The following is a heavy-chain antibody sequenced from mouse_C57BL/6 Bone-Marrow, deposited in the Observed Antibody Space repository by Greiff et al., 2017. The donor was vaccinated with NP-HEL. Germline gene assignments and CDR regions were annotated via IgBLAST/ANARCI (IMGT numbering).Heavy chain of an antibody. V-gene: IGHV2-2*01. CDR2: IWSGGST. CDR1: GFSLTSYG. J-gene: IGHJ3*01. CDR3: ARNESDYGGAWFAY. D-gene: IGHD2-4*01. Sequence: VMLVESGPGLVQPSQSLSITCTVSGFSLTSYGVHWVRQSPGKGLEWLGVIWSGGSTDYNAAFISRLSISKDNSKSQVFFKMNSLQADDTAIYYCARNESDYGGAWFAYWGQGTLVTVSA.